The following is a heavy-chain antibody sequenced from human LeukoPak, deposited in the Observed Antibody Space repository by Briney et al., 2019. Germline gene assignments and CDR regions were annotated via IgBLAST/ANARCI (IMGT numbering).Heavy chain of an antibody. CDR2: ISYDGSNK. D-gene: IGHD3-22*01. V-gene: IGHV3-30*14. CDR3: ARDYYDSSGYYYPNYFDY. J-gene: IGHJ4*02. CDR1: GFTFSSYA. Sequence: PGGSLRLSCAASGFTFSSYAMHWVRQAPGKGLEWVAVISYDGSNKYYADSVKGRFTISRDNSKNTLYLQMNSLRAEDTAVYYCARDYYDSSGYYYPNYFDYWGQGTLVTVSS.